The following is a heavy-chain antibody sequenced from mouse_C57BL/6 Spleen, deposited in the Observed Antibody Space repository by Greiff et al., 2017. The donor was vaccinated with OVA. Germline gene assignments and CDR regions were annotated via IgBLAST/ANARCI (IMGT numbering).Heavy chain of an antibody. CDR2: ISDGGSYT. V-gene: IGHV5-4*03. J-gene: IGHJ2*01. CDR1: GFTFSSYA. Sequence: DVKLVESGGGLVKPGGSLKLSCAASGFTFSSYAMSWVRQTPEKRLEWVATISDGGSYTYYPDNVKGRFTISRDNAKNNLYLQMSHLKSENTAMYDCERQVYYGSSPGYFDYWGKGTTLTGSS. D-gene: IGHD1-1*01. CDR3: ERQVYYGSSPGYFDY.